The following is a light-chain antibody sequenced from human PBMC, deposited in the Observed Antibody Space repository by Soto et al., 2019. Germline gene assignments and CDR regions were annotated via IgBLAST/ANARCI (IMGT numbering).Light chain of an antibody. J-gene: IGKJ1*01. CDR2: GAS. CDR3: QQYGSSSWT. CDR1: QSVSSSY. V-gene: IGKV3-20*01. Sequence: EIVLTQSPGTLSLSPGERATLSCRASQSVSSSYLAWYQQKPGQAPRLLIYGASSRATGIPDRFSGSGSGTDFRLTISRLEPEDFAVYYCQQYGSSSWTFGQGTKVEIK.